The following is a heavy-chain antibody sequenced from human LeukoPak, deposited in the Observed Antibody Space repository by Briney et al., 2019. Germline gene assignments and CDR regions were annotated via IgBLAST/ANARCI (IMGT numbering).Heavy chain of an antibody. J-gene: IGHJ4*02. CDR3: AREATRDILTYEDY. D-gene: IGHD3-9*01. CDR2: ISAYNGNT. V-gene: IGHV1-18*04. CDR1: GYTFTSYG. Sequence: ASVKVSCKASGYTFTSYGISWVRQAPGQGLEWMGWISAYNGNTNYAQKLQGRVTMTTDTSTSTAYMELRSLRSDDTAVYYCAREATRDILTYEDYWGQGTLVTVSS.